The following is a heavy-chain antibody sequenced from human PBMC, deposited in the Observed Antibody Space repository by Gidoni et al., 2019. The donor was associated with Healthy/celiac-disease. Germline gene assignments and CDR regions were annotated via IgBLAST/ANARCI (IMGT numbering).Heavy chain of an antibody. CDR3: ARHPYDSSGYYLDY. CDR2: INWNGGST. V-gene: IGHV3-20*02. Sequence: EVQLVESGGGVVRPGGSLRLSLAASGFTFDDYGMSWVRQAPGKGLEWVSGINWNGGSTGYADSVKGRFTISRDNAKNSRYLQMNSLRAEDTALYHCARHPYDSSGYYLDYWGQGTLVTVSS. CDR1: GFTFDDYG. D-gene: IGHD3-22*01. J-gene: IGHJ4*02.